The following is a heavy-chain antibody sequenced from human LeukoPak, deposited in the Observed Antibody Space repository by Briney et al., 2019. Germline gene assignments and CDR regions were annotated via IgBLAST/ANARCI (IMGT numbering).Heavy chain of an antibody. CDR2: IIPIFGTA. CDR1: GGTFSSYA. J-gene: IGHJ3*02. D-gene: IGHD1-1*01. V-gene: IGHV1-69*13. Sequence: SVKVSCKASGGTFSSYAISWVRQAPGQGLEWMGGIIPIFGTANYAQKFQGRVTITADESTSTAYMELSSLRSEDTAVYYCASQPTTAALRYNAFDIWGQGTMVTVSS. CDR3: ASQPTTAALRYNAFDI.